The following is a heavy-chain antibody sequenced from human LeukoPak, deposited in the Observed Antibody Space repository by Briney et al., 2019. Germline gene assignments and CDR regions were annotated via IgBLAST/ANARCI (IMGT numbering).Heavy chain of an antibody. CDR1: GFTFSTYS. CDR3: ARERPGSASAFDS. V-gene: IGHV3-48*04. Sequence: GGSLRLSCAASGFTFSTYSMNWVRQAPGKGLEWISHIGGSGTTIYYADSVKGRFTISRDNAKNSLHLQMNSLRAEDTAVYYCARERPGSASAFDSWGQGTLVTVSS. CDR2: IGGSGTTI. J-gene: IGHJ4*02. D-gene: IGHD6-25*01.